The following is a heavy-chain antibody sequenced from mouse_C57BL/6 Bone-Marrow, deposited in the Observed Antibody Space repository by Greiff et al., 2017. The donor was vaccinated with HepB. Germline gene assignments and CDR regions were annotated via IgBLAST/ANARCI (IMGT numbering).Heavy chain of an antibody. J-gene: IGHJ4*01. CDR1: GYTFTDYE. Sequence: QVQLKQSGAELVRPGASVTLSCKASGYTFTDYEMRWVKQTPVHGLEWIGAIDPETGGTAYNQKFKGKAILTADKSSSTAYMELRSLTSEDSAVYYCTRITTVVAPDYAMDYWGQGTSVTVSS. D-gene: IGHD1-1*01. CDR2: IDPETGGT. V-gene: IGHV1-15*01. CDR3: TRITTVVAPDYAMDY.